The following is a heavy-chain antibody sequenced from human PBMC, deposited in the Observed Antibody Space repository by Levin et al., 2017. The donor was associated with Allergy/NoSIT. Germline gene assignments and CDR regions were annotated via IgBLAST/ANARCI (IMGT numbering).Heavy chain of an antibody. CDR2: ISSSSSYM. J-gene: IGHJ4*02. V-gene: IGHV3-21*01. CDR3: ARDLTSLDY. CDR1: GFSFSFYT. Sequence: GESLKISCAASGFSFSFYTMNWVRQAPGKGLEWVSVISSSSSYMYYADSVKGRFIISRDNAKNSLYLQMNSLRAEDTALYYCARDLTSLDYWGQGTLVTVSS. D-gene: IGHD3-9*01.